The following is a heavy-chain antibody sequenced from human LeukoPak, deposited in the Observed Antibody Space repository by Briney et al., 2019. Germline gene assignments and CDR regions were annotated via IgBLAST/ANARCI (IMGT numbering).Heavy chain of an antibody. CDR1: GITLNNYG. D-gene: IGHD3/OR15-3a*01. V-gene: IGHV3-23*01. CDR3: AKRGVVIRVILVGFHKEAYYFES. Sequence: PRGSLRRSCAVSGITLNNYGMSCVRQAPGERLEWVAGISDSGGSTKYADSVKGRFTISSDNPQNTLYLQMNSLRAEDTAFYFCAKRGVVIRVILVGFHKEAYYFESWGQGALVTVSS. CDR2: ISDSGGST. J-gene: IGHJ4*02.